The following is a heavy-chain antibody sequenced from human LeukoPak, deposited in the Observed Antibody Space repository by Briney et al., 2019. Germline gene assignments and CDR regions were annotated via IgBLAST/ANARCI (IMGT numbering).Heavy chain of an antibody. CDR3: ARFYFPEEHDRAWYEAH. CDR1: GFIFTDYW. CDR2: IRGDGRAT. J-gene: IGHJ4*02. D-gene: IGHD6-19*01. V-gene: IGHV3-74*03. Sequence: GGSLRLSCAASGFIFTDYWMHWVRQAPGKEQVWVARIRGDGRATTYADSVKGRFTISRDNAMNTVFLQMKSLRADDTGTYYCARFYFPEEHDRAWYEAHWGQGVLVTVS.